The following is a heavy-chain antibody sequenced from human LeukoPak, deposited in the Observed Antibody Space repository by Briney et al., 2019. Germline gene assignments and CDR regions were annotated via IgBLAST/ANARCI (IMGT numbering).Heavy chain of an antibody. J-gene: IGHJ6*03. D-gene: IGHD2-2*01. CDR1: GFTFTNYW. Sequence: GGSLRLSCAVSGFTFTNYWMSWARQSPGKGLEWVANIYLDGSRAYYVDSVKGRFTISRDNAKNSLFLQMNSLSAEDTAVYYCGRTGPVTKDHFMDVWGKGTTVTVSS. CDR3: GRTGPVTKDHFMDV. CDR2: IYLDGSRA. V-gene: IGHV3-7*01.